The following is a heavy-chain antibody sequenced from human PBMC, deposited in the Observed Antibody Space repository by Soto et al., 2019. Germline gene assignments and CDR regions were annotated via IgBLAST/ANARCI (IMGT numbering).Heavy chain of an antibody. Sequence: PWGSLRLSCSASVFTFSSYAMSWFRQAPGKGLEWVSAISGSGGSTYYADSVKGRFTISRDNSKNTLYLQMNSLRAEDTAVYYCAKDRSVAGTGYWGQGTLVTVSS. J-gene: IGHJ4*02. V-gene: IGHV3-23*01. CDR3: AKDRSVAGTGY. CDR1: VFTFSSYA. D-gene: IGHD6-19*01. CDR2: ISGSGGST.